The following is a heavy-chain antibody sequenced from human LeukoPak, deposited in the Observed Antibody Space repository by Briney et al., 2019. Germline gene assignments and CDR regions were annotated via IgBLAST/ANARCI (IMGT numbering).Heavy chain of an antibody. CDR1: GYTFTSYD. D-gene: IGHD1-26*01. Sequence: ASVKVSCKASGYTFTSYDIIWVRQASGQGLEWMGWMNPNSGHTGYAQRFQGRVTMTRSTSISTAYMELTSLTSEDSAIYYCARSIVGVRKRNDYWGQGTLVTVSS. J-gene: IGHJ4*02. CDR3: ARSIVGVRKRNDY. CDR2: MNPNSGHT. V-gene: IGHV1-8*01.